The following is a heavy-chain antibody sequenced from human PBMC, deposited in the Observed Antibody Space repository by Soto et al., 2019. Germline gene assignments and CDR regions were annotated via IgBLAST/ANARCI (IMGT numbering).Heavy chain of an antibody. CDR3: ARQSRMIVVEAAGFDI. CDR2: TYYSGST. D-gene: IGHD3-22*01. CDR1: GGSISSGGYY. V-gene: IGHV4-31*03. J-gene: IGHJ3*02. Sequence: SETLSLTCTVSGGSISSGGYYWSWIRQHPGKGLEWIGYTYYSGSTYYNPSLKSRVTISVDTSKNQFSLKLSSVTAADTAVYYCARQSRMIVVEAAGFDIWGQGTMVTVSS.